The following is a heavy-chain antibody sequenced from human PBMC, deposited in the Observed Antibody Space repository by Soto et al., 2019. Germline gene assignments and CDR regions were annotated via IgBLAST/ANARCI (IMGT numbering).Heavy chain of an antibody. CDR3: AKNNRYCSSTNCFVFDY. Sequence: ESGGGLVQPGGSLRLSCAASGFTFNNYWMSWVRQSPGKGLEWVANIKQDGSEKYYVDSVKGRFTISRDNAKNSLYLQMNSLRAEDTAVYDCAKNNRYCSSTNCFVFDYWGQGTLVTVSS. CDR2: IKQDGSEK. J-gene: IGHJ4*02. CDR1: GFTFNNYW. V-gene: IGHV3-7*01. D-gene: IGHD2-2*01.